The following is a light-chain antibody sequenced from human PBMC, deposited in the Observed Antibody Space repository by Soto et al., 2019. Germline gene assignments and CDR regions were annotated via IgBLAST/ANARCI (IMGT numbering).Light chain of an antibody. CDR2: QTS. J-gene: IGKJ1*01. CDR1: QYINTR. Sequence: EIVLTQSPATLSSFPGDRVTLSCRASQYINTRLAWYQHRPVQAPRLLIYQTSLRAAGIPARFSASGSWTDFTITITDVQTEDFALYYCHQRQSWPRTFGQGT. CDR3: HQRQSWPRT. V-gene: IGKV3-11*01.